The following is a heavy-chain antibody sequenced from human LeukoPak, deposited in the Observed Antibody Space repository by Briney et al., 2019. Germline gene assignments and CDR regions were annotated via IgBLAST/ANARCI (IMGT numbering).Heavy chain of an antibody. CDR1: GFTFSSYG. J-gene: IGHJ3*02. CDR2: IRYDGSNK. Sequence: GGSLRLSCAASGFTFSSYGMHWVRQAPGKGLEWVAFIRYDGSNKYYADSVKGRFTISRDNSKNTLYLQMNSLRAEDTAVYYCDKGEGVLRFLEWVFDIWGQGTMVTVSS. V-gene: IGHV3-30*02. D-gene: IGHD3-3*01. CDR3: DKGEGVLRFLEWVFDI.